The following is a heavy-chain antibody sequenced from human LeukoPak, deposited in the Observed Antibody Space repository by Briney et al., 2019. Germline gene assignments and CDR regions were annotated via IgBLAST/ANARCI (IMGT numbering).Heavy chain of an antibody. CDR2: VSYDGHNI. CDR3: ARATVTRWFDP. J-gene: IGHJ5*02. D-gene: IGHD4-17*01. Sequence: GGSLRLSCAASGFSFSSNGMHWLRQAPGKGLEWVALVSYDGHNIYYADSVKGRFTISRDFSKNTLYLQMNSLRAEGTAVYYCARATVTRWFDPWGQGTLVTVSP. CDR1: GFSFSSNG. V-gene: IGHV3-30*03.